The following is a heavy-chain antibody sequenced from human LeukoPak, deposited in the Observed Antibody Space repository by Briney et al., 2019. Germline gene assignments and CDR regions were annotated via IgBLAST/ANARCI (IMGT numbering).Heavy chain of an antibody. Sequence: SETLSLTCTVSGGSISSYYWSWIRQPAGKGLEWIGRIYTSGSTNYNPSLKSRVTMSVDTSKNQFSLKLSSVTAADTAVYYCARDRYLGYSYGYIGNWFDPWGQGTLVTVSP. CDR1: GGSISSYY. CDR2: IYTSGST. CDR3: ARDRYLGYSYGYIGNWFDP. D-gene: IGHD5-18*01. J-gene: IGHJ5*02. V-gene: IGHV4-4*07.